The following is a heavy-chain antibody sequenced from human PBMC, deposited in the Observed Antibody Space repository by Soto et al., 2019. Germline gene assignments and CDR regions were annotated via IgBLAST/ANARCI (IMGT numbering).Heavy chain of an antibody. CDR1: GGSFSGYY. J-gene: IGHJ4*02. Sequence: PSETLSLTCAVYGGSFSGYYWSWIRQPPGKGLEWIGEINHSGSTNYNPSLKSRVTISVDTSKNQVSLKMTSVTAADTAVYYCARDNGDGYNYLFDCWGQGTLVTVSS. CDR2: INHSGST. D-gene: IGHD5-12*01. CDR3: ARDNGDGYNYLFDC. V-gene: IGHV4-34*01.